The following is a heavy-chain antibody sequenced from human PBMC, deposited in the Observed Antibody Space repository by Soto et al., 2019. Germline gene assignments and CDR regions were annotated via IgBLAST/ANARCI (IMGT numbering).Heavy chain of an antibody. J-gene: IGHJ4*02. Sequence: VASVEVSCRASGYTFTGYYMHWVRQAPGQGLEWMGWINPNSGGTNYAQKFQGRVTMTRDTSISTAYMELSRLRSDDTAVYYCARVSKAMVRGVIIPFPLDYWGQGTLVTVSS. CDR3: ARVSKAMVRGVIIPFPLDY. CDR2: INPNSGGT. V-gene: IGHV1-2*02. CDR1: GYTFTGYY. D-gene: IGHD3-10*01.